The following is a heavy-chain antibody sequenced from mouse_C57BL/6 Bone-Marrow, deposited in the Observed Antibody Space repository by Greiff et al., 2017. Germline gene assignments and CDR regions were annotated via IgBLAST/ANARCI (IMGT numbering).Heavy chain of an antibody. J-gene: IGHJ3*01. CDR2: ISDGGSYT. Sequence: EVKVEESGGGLVKPGGSLKLSCAASGFTFSSYAMSWVRQTPEKRLEWVATISDGGSYTYYPDNVKGRFTISRDNAKNNLYLQMSHLKSEDTAMYYCARRETGFAYWGQGTLVTVSA. CDR3: ARRETGFAY. V-gene: IGHV5-4*03. CDR1: GFTFSSYA.